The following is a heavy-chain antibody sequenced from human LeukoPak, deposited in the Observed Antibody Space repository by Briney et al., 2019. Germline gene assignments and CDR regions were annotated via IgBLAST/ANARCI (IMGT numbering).Heavy chain of an antibody. CDR3: ARGVPYYDFWSARGQHAFDI. CDR1: GGTFSSYA. Sequence: ASVKVSCMASGGTFSSYAISWLRQAPGQGLEWMGGIIPIFGTANYAQKFQGRVTIAADESTSTAYMELSSLRSEDTAVYYCARGVPYYDFWSARGQHAFDIWGQGTMVTVSS. J-gene: IGHJ3*02. CDR2: IIPIFGTA. V-gene: IGHV1-69*13. D-gene: IGHD3-3*01.